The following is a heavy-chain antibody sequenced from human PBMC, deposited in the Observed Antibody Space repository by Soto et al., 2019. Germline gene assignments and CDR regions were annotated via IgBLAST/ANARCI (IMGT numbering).Heavy chain of an antibody. CDR1: GGSISTGVWY. V-gene: IGHV4-31*03. D-gene: IGHD6-13*01. CDR2: IYYRGTT. J-gene: IGHJ5*01. CDR3: ARVSAGGTRWFDS. Sequence: SETLSLTCSVSGGSISTGVWYWSWVREHPGKGLEWIGDIYYRGTTSYNPSLGSRVTISRDTSKNQVSLKVNSVTAADMAVYYCARVSAGGTRWFDSWGQGIRVTVSS.